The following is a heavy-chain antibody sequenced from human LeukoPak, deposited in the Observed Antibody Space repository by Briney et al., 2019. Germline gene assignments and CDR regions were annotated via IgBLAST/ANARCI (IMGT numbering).Heavy chain of an antibody. CDR3: AKASIAALDAFDI. V-gene: IGHV3-9*03. J-gene: IGHJ3*02. CDR1: GLTFDDYA. Sequence: GRSLRLSCAASGLTFDDYAMHWVRQAPGKGLEWVSGISWNSGSIGYADSVKGRFTISRDNAKNSLYLQMNSLRAEDMALYYCAKASIAALDAFDIWGQGTMVTVSS. D-gene: IGHD6-6*01. CDR2: ISWNSGSI.